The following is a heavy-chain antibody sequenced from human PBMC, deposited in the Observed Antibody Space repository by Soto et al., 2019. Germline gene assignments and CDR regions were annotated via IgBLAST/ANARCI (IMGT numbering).Heavy chain of an antibody. J-gene: IGHJ4*02. CDR1: GGSISSGGYS. CDR3: ARGRDGYKFDY. V-gene: IGHV4-30-2*01. D-gene: IGHD5-12*01. Sequence: SETLSLTCAVSGGSISSGGYSWSWIRQPPGKGLEWIGYIYHSGSTYYNPSLKSRVTISVDRSKNQFSLKLSSVTAADTAVYYCARGRDGYKFDYWGQGTLVTVYS. CDR2: IYHSGST.